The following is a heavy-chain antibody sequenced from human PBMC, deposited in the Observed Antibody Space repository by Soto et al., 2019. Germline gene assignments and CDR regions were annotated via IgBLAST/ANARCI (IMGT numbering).Heavy chain of an antibody. Sequence: PGESLRLSCAASGFTFRKDNMKWVRHAPGKGLEWVSSISSSSSYIYYADSVKGRFTISRDNAKNPLYLQMNSLRAEDTAVYYCAPYGGATGSWGQGTLVTVSS. J-gene: IGHJ5*02. CDR3: APYGGATGS. CDR2: ISSSSSYI. V-gene: IGHV3-21*01. D-gene: IGHD1-26*01. CDR1: GFTFRKDN.